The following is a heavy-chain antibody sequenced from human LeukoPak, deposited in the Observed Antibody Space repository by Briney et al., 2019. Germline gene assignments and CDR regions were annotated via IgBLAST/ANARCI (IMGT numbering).Heavy chain of an antibody. D-gene: IGHD2-2*01. CDR3: ARVQGCSSTSCPVDY. V-gene: IGHV3-11*04. CDR1: GFTFSDYY. J-gene: IGHJ4*02. Sequence: GGSLRLSCAASGFTFSDYYMSWIRQAPGKGLEWVSYISSSGSTIYYADSVKGRFTISRDNAKNSLYLQMNSLRAEDTAVYYCARVQGCSSTSCPVDYWGQGTLVTVSS. CDR2: ISSSGSTI.